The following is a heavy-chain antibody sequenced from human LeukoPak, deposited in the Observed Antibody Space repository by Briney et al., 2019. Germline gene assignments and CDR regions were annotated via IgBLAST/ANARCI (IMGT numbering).Heavy chain of an antibody. D-gene: IGHD2-15*01. CDR2: IYYSGST. CDR3: ARAEKYCSGGSCYHNYYMDV. J-gene: IGHJ6*03. V-gene: IGHV4-59*11. Sequence: PSETLSLTCTVSGGSISNHYWSWIRQPPGKGLEWIGYIYYSGSTNYNPSLKSRVTISVDTSKNQFSLKLSSVTAADTAVYYCARAEKYCSGGSCYHNYYMDVWGKGTTVTVSS. CDR1: GGSISNHY.